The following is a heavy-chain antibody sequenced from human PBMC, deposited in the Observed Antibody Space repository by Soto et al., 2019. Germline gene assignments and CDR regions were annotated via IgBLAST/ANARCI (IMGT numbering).Heavy chain of an antibody. Sequence: QVQLVESGGGVVQPGRSLRLSCAGSGFPFTSYGMHWVREGPDKGLEWVAVISYVGSDKYYADSVKGRFTISRDNSKNMLYLQMNSLSPEDTALYYCVGGQYYFDYRGQGTLVIVSS. CDR2: ISYVGSDK. V-gene: IGHV3-30*03. J-gene: IGHJ4*02. CDR3: VGGQYYFDY. CDR1: GFPFTSYG. D-gene: IGHD3-10*01.